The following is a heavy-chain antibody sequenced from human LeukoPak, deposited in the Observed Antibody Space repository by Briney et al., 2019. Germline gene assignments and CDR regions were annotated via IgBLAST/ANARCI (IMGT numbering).Heavy chain of an antibody. D-gene: IGHD3-22*01. CDR1: GYTFTSYD. CDR3: ARVDYYDSSGYYPRYNFDY. V-gene: IGHV1-8*02. J-gene: IGHJ4*02. Sequence: ASVKVSCKASGYTFTSYDINWVRQATGQGLEWMGWMNPNSGNTGYAQKFQGRVTMTRDTSISTAYMELSRLRSDDTAVYYCARVDYYDSSGYYPRYNFDYWGQGTLVTVSS. CDR2: MNPNSGNT.